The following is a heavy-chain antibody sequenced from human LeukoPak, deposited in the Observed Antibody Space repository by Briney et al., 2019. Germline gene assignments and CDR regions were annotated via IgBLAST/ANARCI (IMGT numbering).Heavy chain of an antibody. CDR2: IYTSGST. CDR3: ARHGPIMATIRGGYYYYYYMDV. Sequence: SQTLSLTCTVSGGSIRSVGYYWSWIRQHPGKGLEWIGYIYTSGSTNYNPSLKSRVTISVDTSKNQFSLKLSSATAADTAVYYCARHGPIMATIRGGYYYYYYMDVWGKGTTVTVSS. D-gene: IGHD5-12*01. CDR1: GGSIRSVGYY. J-gene: IGHJ6*03. V-gene: IGHV4-31*03.